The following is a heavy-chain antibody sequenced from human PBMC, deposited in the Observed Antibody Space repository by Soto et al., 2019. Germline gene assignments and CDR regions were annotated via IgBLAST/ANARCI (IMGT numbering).Heavy chain of an antibody. Sequence: QVQLVQSGAEVKKPGSSVKVSCKASGGSFTTFIVTWVRQAPGQGLEWMGRIIPVLGVEYYAQKFQGRVTITADKSTNTAYMELSSLLSEDTAVYYCAKSPSPGSATPSNYGMDVWGLGTTVTVSS. D-gene: IGHD2-15*01. CDR3: AKSPSPGSATPSNYGMDV. V-gene: IGHV1-69*02. CDR2: IIPVLGVE. J-gene: IGHJ6*02. CDR1: GGSFTTFI.